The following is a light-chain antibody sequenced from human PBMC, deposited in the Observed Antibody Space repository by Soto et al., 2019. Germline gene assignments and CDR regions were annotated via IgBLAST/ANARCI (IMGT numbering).Light chain of an antibody. J-gene: IGKJ1*01. V-gene: IGKV1-39*01. CDR2: AAS. CDR1: QSISRY. Sequence: DIQMTQSPSSVSASAGDRVTITCRASQSISRYLNWYQQKPGKAPKLLIYAASNLQSGVPSRFSGSGSETDFTLTISSLQPDDFATYYCQQYNSYSFGQGTKVDIK. CDR3: QQYNSYS.